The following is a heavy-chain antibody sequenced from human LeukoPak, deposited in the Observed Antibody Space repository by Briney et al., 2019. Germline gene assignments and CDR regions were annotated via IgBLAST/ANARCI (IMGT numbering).Heavy chain of an antibody. Sequence: RPSETLSLTCTVSGGSISSGGYYWSWIRQHPGKGLEWIGYIYYSGSTYYNPSLKSRVRISIDTSKNQFSLKLSSVTAADTAVYYCARVETYYYDSSGYPYFDYWGQGTLVTVSS. V-gene: IGHV4-31*03. J-gene: IGHJ4*02. CDR3: ARVETYYYDSSGYPYFDY. D-gene: IGHD3-22*01. CDR1: GGSISSGGYY. CDR2: IYYSGST.